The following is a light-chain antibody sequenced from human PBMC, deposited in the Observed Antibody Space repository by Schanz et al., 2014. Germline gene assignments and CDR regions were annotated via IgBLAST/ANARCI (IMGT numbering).Light chain of an antibody. CDR3: SSYTRRSTNWV. V-gene: IGLV1-40*01. Sequence: QSVLTQPPSVSGAPGQRVTISCTGSSSNIGAGYDVHWYQQVPGTAPKVLIYGDNNRPSGVPDRFSRSKSGTSASLAITGLQAEDEADYYCSSYTRRSTNWVFGGGTKLTVL. CDR1: SSNIGAGYD. J-gene: IGLJ3*02. CDR2: GDN.